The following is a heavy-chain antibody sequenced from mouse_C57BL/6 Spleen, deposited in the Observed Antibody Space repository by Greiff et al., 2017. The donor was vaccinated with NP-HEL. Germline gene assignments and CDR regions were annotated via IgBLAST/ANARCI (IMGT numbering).Heavy chain of an antibody. D-gene: IGHD2-4*01. V-gene: IGHV1-42*01. CDR1: GYSFTGYY. Sequence: VQLKESGPELVKPGASVKISCKASGYSFTGYYMNWVKQSPEKSLEWIGEINPSTGGTTYNQKFKAKATLTVDKSSSTAYMQLKSLTSEDSAVYYCARSVYYDYGVFAYWGQGTLVTVSA. CDR2: INPSTGGT. CDR3: ARSVYYDYGVFAY. J-gene: IGHJ3*01.